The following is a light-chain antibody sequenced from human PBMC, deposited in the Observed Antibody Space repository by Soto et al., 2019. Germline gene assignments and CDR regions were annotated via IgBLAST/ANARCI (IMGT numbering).Light chain of an antibody. CDR2: AAS. CDR1: QSISIN. V-gene: IGKV3-15*01. J-gene: IGKJ5*01. CDR3: QQYNNWIT. Sequence: EIVMTQSPATLSVSPGERAILSCRASQSISINLAWYQQKPGQAPRLLIYAASNRATGVPARLSGSWSGTEFTLTISSLQSEDFAVYYCQQYNNWITFGQGTRLEIK.